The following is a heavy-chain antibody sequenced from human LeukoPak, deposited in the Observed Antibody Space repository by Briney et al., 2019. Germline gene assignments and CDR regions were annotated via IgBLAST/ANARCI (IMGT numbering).Heavy chain of an antibody. J-gene: IGHJ4*02. D-gene: IGHD5-12*01. CDR3: ASRYSGYDLRDY. CDR1: GFTVSSNY. CDR2: IYSGGST. Sequence: PGGSLRLSCAASGFTVSSNYMSWVRQAPGKGLEWVSVIYSGGSTYYADSVKGRFTISRDNSKNTLYLQVNSLRAEDTAVYYCASRYSGYDLRDYWGQGTLVTVSS. V-gene: IGHV3-53*01.